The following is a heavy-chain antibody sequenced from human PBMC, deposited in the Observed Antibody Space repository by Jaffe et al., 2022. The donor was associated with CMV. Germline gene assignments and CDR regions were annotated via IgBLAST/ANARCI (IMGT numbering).Heavy chain of an antibody. Sequence: EVQLVESGGGLVQPGGSLRLSCAASGFTFSSYAMSWVRQAPGKGLEWVSAISGSGGSTYYADSVKGRFTISRDNSKNTLYLQMNSLRAEDTAVYYCAKLPGIAAAGIHWFDPWGQGTLVTVSS. D-gene: IGHD6-13*01. CDR3: AKLPGIAAAGIHWFDP. CDR2: ISGSGGST. V-gene: IGHV3-23*04. J-gene: IGHJ5*02. CDR1: GFTFSSYA.